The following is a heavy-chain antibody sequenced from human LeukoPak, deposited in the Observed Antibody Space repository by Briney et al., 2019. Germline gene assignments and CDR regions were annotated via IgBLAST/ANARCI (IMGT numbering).Heavy chain of an antibody. Sequence: ASVKVSCKASGRTFSSYAISWVRQAPGQGLEWIGGIIPILGTANYAQKYQGRVTITADESTSTAYMELSSLRSEDTAVYYCAREAVRQQLDLDYWGQGTLVTVSS. D-gene: IGHD6-13*01. V-gene: IGHV1-69*13. CDR3: AREAVRQQLDLDY. CDR1: GRTFSSYA. J-gene: IGHJ4*02. CDR2: IIPILGTA.